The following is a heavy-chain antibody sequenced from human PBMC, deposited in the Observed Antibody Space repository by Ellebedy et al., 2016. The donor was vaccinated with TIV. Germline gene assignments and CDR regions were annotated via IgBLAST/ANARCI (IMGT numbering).Heavy chain of an antibody. CDR3: ATRSYHAEYFHH. V-gene: IGHV4-31*03. CDR1: GGSISSGGYY. CDR2: IYHSGST. J-gene: IGHJ1*01. Sequence: SETLSLTXTVSGGSISSGGYYWSWIRQHPGKGLEWMGHIYHSGSTYYNPSFKSRVTISVDTSKSEFSLKLSSLTAADTAVYYCATRSYHAEYFHHWGQGTLVTVSS. D-gene: IGHD3-10*01.